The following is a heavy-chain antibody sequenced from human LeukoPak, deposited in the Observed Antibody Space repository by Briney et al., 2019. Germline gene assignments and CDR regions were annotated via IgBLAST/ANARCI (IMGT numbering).Heavy chain of an antibody. CDR2: VNSNGGNT. J-gene: IGHJ4*02. V-gene: IGHV3-64*01. CDR1: GFTFSTYA. D-gene: IGHD3-9*01. CDR3: ARVILTGYYYDS. Sequence: GGSLRLSCAASGFTFSTYALHWVRHAPGKGLEFVSGVNSNGGNTYYANSVKGRFTISRDNSKNTLYLQMGSLRPEDMAVYHCARVILTGYYYDSWGQGTLVTVSS.